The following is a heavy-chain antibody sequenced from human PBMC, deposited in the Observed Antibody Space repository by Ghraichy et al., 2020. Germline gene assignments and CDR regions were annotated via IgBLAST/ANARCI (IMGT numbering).Heavy chain of an antibody. J-gene: IGHJ6*02. D-gene: IGHD3-22*01. V-gene: IGHV3-15*01. CDR1: GFTFSNAW. CDR3: TTDYYDSSAPPGYYYYYYGMDV. Sequence: GGSLRLSCAASGFTFSNAWMSWVRQAPGKGLEWVGRIKSKTDGGTTDYAAPVKGRFTISRDDSKNTLYLQMNSLKTEDTAVYYCTTDYYDSSAPPGYYYYYYGMDVWGQGTTVTVSS. CDR2: IKSKTDGGTT.